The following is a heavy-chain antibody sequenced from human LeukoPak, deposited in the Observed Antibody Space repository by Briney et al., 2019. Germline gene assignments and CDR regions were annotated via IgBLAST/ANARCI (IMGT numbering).Heavy chain of an antibody. CDR1: GFTFDDYA. J-gene: IGHJ4*02. V-gene: IGHV3-9*03. D-gene: IGHD3-16*01. CDR2: ISWNSGSI. CDR3: AKDINPKITGYFDY. Sequence: GRSLRLSCAASGFTFDDYAMHWVRQAPGKGLEWVSGISWNSGSIGYADSVKGRFTISRDNAKNSLYLQMNSLRAEDMALYYCAKDINPKITGYFDYWGQGTRVTVSS.